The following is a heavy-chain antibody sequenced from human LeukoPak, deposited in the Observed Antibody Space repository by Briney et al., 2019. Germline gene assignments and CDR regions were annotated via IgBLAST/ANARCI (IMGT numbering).Heavy chain of an antibody. V-gene: IGHV3-21*01. D-gene: IGHD3-10*01. Sequence: GGSLRLSCAAFGFTYSSYSMNWVRQAPGKGLEWVASISSSSSYIYYADSVKGRFTISRGNAKNSLYLQMNSLRAEDTAVCYCARDSGSAAFDIWGQGTMVTVSS. CDR1: GFTYSSYS. J-gene: IGHJ3*02. CDR2: ISSSSSYI. CDR3: ARDSGSAAFDI.